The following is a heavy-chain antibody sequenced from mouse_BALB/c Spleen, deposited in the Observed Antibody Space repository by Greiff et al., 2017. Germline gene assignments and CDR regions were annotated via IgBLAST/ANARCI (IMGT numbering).Heavy chain of an antibody. Sequence: EVQLQQSGAELVRSGASVKLSCTASGFNFKDYYMHWVKQRPEQGLEWIGWIDPENGDTEYAPKFQGKATMTADTSSNTAYLQLSSLTSEDTAVYYCNEGLTAYWGQGTLVTVSA. D-gene: IGHD3-3*01. V-gene: IGHV14-4*02. CDR3: NEGLTAY. CDR2: IDPENGDT. J-gene: IGHJ3*01. CDR1: GFNFKDYY.